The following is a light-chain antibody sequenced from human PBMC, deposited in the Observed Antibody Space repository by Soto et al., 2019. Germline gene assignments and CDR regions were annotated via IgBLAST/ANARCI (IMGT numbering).Light chain of an antibody. V-gene: IGKV3-15*01. Sequence: EIVLTQSPGTLSLSPGERATLSCRASQGVSSSYLAWYQQKPGQAPRLLIYGASTRATGIPARFSGSGSGTEFTLTISSLQSEDFAVYYCQQYNNWPQTFGQGTKVDIK. CDR1: QGVSSSY. J-gene: IGKJ1*01. CDR3: QQYNNWPQT. CDR2: GAS.